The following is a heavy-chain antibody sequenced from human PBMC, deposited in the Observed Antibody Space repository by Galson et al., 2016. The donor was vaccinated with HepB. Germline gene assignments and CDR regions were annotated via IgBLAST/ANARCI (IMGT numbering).Heavy chain of an antibody. Sequence: SVKVSCKVSGYIITNFGISWVRQAPGQGLEWMGWASTYNADRKYVQKLQGRVTLTTDTSTSTAYMELRSLRSDDTAIYYCARDAGGSGRHFDYWGQGTLVTVSS. D-gene: IGHD3-10*01. CDR2: ASTYNADR. CDR1: GYIITNFG. J-gene: IGHJ4*02. CDR3: ARDAGGSGRHFDY. V-gene: IGHV1-18*04.